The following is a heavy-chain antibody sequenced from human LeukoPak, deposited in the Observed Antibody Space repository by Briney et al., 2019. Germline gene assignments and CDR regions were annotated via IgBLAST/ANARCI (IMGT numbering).Heavy chain of an antibody. CDR3: ARVRSSSAFDI. V-gene: IGHV4-4*07. CDR1: GGSISSYY. D-gene: IGHD6-13*01. J-gene: IGHJ3*02. Sequence: SETLSLTCTVSGGSISSYYWSWIRQPAGKGLEWIGRIYTSETTNYNPSLKSRVTMSVDTSKNQFSLKLSSVTAADTAVYYCARVRSSSAFDIWGQGTMVTVSS. CDR2: IYTSETT.